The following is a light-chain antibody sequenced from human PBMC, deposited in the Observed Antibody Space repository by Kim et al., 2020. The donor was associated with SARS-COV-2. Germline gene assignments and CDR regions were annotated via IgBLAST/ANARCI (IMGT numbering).Light chain of an antibody. J-gene: IGLJ3*02. CDR1: SSNIGAGYD. Sequence: QSVLTQPPSASGTPGQRVTISCSGSSSNIGAGYDVHWYQQLPGTAPKLLIYGNSNRPSGVPDRFSGSKSGTSASLAITGLQADDEADYYCQSYDSSLSGSVFGGGTQLTVL. CDR3: QSYDSSLSGSV. V-gene: IGLV1-40*01. CDR2: GNS.